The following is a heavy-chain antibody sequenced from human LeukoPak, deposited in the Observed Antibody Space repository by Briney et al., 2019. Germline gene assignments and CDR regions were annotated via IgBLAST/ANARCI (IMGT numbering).Heavy chain of an antibody. CDR3: ARDRARYCSSTSCLNWFDP. CDR1: GYTFTGYY. CDR2: INPNSGGT. D-gene: IGHD2-2*01. Sequence: ASVKVSCKASGYTFTGYYMHWVRQAPGQGLEWMGWINPNSGGTNYAQKLQGRVTMTTDTSTSTAYMELRSLRSDDTAVYYCARDRARYCSSTSCLNWFDPWGQGTLVTVSS. J-gene: IGHJ5*02. V-gene: IGHV1-2*02.